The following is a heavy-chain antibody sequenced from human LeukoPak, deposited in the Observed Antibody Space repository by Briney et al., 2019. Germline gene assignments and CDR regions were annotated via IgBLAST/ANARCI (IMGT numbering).Heavy chain of an antibody. CDR1: GYTFTSYG. J-gene: IGHJ4*02. CDR3: ARGDHDAGGRELPIDY. D-gene: IGHD4-23*01. V-gene: IGHV1-18*01. CDR2: ISAYNGNT. Sequence: GASVKVSCKASGYTFTSYGISWVRQAPGQGLEWMGWISAYNGNTNYAQKLQGRVTMTRDTSTSTVYMELSSLRSEDTAVYYCARGDHDAGGRELPIDYWGQGTLVTVSS.